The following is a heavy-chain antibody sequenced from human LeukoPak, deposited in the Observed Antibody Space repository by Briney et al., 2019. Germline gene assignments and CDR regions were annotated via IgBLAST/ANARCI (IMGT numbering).Heavy chain of an antibody. CDR1: GFSVSGNF. CDR2: IYSGGTT. V-gene: IGHV3-53*01. Sequence: GGSLRLSCAASGFSVSGNFMSWVRQAPGKGLEWVSVIYSGGTTYYEDSVRGRFTISRDNAQNSLYLQMNSLRAEDTAVYYCARVPGGSFDYWGQGTLVTVSS. J-gene: IGHJ4*02. D-gene: IGHD3-10*01. CDR3: ARVPGGSFDY.